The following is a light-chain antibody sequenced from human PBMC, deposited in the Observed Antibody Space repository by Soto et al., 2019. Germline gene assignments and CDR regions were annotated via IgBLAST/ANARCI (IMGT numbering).Light chain of an antibody. J-gene: IGKJ5*01. V-gene: IGKV1-39*01. CDR3: QQSYTSRIT. CDR2: AAS. Sequence: DFQMTQSPSTLSASVGARVTITCRARQSISSYLNWYQQKPGKAPKLLIFAASSLQSGVPSRFSGSGSGTDFTLTVSSLQPEDSATYYCQQSYTSRITFGLGTRLEIK. CDR1: QSISSY.